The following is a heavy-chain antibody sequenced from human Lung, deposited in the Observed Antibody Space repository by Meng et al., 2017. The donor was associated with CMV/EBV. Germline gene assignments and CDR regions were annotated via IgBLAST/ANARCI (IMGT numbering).Heavy chain of an antibody. D-gene: IGHD6-19*01. J-gene: IGHJ4*02. CDR3: AHARYSSFYYFNY. CDR2: IYWNDDK. V-gene: IGHV2-5*01. Sequence: SGXXLVXPAQTLTLTCTFSGFSLSISRLAVGWIRQPPGKALECLGIIYWNDDKRYSPSLKSRLTITKDTSKNQVVPTMTNMDPAVTATYYCAHARYSSFYYFNYRXQGTLVTVSS. CDR1: GFSLSISRLA.